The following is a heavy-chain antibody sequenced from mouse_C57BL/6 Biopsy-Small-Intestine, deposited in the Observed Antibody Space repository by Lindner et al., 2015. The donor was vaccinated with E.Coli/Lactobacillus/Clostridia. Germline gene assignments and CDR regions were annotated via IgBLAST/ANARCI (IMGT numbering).Heavy chain of an antibody. V-gene: IGHV1-63*01. CDR2: IYPGGDYT. CDR1: GYTFTNYL. J-gene: IGHJ2*01. CDR3: ARGYGSNYYFDY. D-gene: IGHD1-1*01. Sequence: VQLQESGAELVRPGTSVKMSCRASGYTFTNYLIGWTKQRPGHGLEWIGDIYPGGDYTNFNEKFKGKATLTADKSSSTAYMQFSSLTSEDSAIYYCARGYGSNYYFDYWGQGTTLTVSS.